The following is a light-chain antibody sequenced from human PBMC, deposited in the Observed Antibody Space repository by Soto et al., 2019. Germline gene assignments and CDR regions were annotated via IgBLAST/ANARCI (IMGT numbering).Light chain of an antibody. CDR3: QQLNSFPIT. J-gene: IGKJ5*01. CDR2: SAS. CDR1: QGISSD. Sequence: DIQMTQSPSTLSASVGDRVTITCRASQGISSDLAWYQQKPGKAPKLLIYSASTLQSGVPSRFSGSGSGTDFTLTISSLQPEDFATFYCQQLNSFPITFGQGTRLEIK. V-gene: IGKV1-9*01.